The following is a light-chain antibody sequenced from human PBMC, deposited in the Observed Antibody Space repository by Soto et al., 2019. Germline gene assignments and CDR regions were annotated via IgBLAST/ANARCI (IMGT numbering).Light chain of an antibody. Sequence: QSALTQPASVSGSPGQSITISCTGTSSDVGGYNSVSWYQHHPGKAPKLMIYNVSNRRSGVSSRFSGSKSGNTASLTISGLQAEDEADYYCSSYTTSSTYVFATGTKLTVL. V-gene: IGLV2-14*03. CDR1: SSDVGGYNS. CDR2: NVS. CDR3: SSYTTSSTYV. J-gene: IGLJ1*01.